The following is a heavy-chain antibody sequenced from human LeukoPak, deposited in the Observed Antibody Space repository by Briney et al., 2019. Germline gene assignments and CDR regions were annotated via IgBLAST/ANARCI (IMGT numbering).Heavy chain of an antibody. V-gene: IGHV4-4*02. CDR3: ARRKEGGYCSGGSCYPFAFDI. J-gene: IGHJ3*02. D-gene: IGHD2-15*01. Sequence: SETLSLTCAVSGGSISSSNWWSWVRQPPGKGLEWIGEIYHSGSTNYNPSLKSRVTISVDKSKNQFSLKLSSVTAADTAVYYCARRKEGGYCSGGSCYPFAFDIWGQGTMVTVSS. CDR1: GGSISSSNW. CDR2: IYHSGST.